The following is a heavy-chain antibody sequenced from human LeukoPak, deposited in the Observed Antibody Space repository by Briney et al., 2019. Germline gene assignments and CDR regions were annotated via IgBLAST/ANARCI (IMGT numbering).Heavy chain of an antibody. V-gene: IGHV3-23*01. Sequence: PGGSLRLSCAASGFTFSSYAMGWVRQAPGKGLEWVSAISGSGGSTYYADSVKGRFTISRDNSKNTLYLQMNSLRAEDTAVYYCAKSDGDYDDYFDYWGQGTLVTVSS. D-gene: IGHD4-17*01. J-gene: IGHJ4*02. CDR1: GFTFSSYA. CDR3: AKSDGDYDDYFDY. CDR2: ISGSGGST.